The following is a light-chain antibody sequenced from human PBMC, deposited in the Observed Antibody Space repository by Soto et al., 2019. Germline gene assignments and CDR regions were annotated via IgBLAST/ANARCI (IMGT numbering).Light chain of an antibody. Sequence: QSALTQPASVSGSPGQSLTISCAGTSRDIGAYNSVSWYQQHPGKAPKVMIVDVSARPSGVSDRFSGSKSDNTASLTISGLRAEDEADYYCASYTSSNTLVFGGGTQLTVL. V-gene: IGLV2-14*01. CDR3: ASYTSSNTLV. CDR1: SRDIGAYNS. CDR2: DVS. J-gene: IGLJ3*02.